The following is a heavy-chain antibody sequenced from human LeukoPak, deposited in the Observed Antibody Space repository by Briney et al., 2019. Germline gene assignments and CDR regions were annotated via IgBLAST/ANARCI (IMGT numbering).Heavy chain of an antibody. CDR3: ARGSFVVVPAASFDP. D-gene: IGHD2-2*01. CDR2: MNPNSGNT. CDR1: GYTFTSYD. Sequence: ASVKVSCKASGYTFTSYDINWVRQATGQGLEWMGWMNPNSGNTGYAQKFQGRVTMTRNTSISTAYMELSSLRSEDTVVYYCARGSFVVVPAASFDPWGQGTLVTVSS. J-gene: IGHJ5*02. V-gene: IGHV1-8*01.